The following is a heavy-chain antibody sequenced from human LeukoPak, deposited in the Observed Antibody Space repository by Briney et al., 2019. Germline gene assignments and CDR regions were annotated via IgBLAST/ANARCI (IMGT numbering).Heavy chain of an antibody. CDR3: ARARYDILTGYYSLFDY. CDR2: MNPNSGNT. Sequence: ASVKVSCKASGYTFTSYDINWVRQATGQGLEWIGWMNPNSGNTGYAQKFQGRVTMTRDTSISTAYMELSRLRSDDTAVYYCARARYDILTGYYSLFDYWGQGTLVTVSS. J-gene: IGHJ4*02. V-gene: IGHV1-8*01. CDR1: GYTFTSYD. D-gene: IGHD3-9*01.